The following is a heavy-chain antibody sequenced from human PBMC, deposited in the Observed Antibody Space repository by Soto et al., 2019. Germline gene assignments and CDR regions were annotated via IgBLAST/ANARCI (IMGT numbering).Heavy chain of an antibody. D-gene: IGHD5-12*01. CDR3: ARDRDGYNYWYFDL. Sequence: QVQLVQSGAEVKKPGSSVKVSCKVSGGTFSKYTINWVRQAPGQGLAWMAGIIPIYGTANYAQKFQGRISVTMDESTTTAYRELRGLRSDDTAIYYCARDRDGYNYWYFDLWGRGSLITVSS. V-gene: IGHV1-69*01. CDR2: IIPIYGTA. J-gene: IGHJ2*01. CDR1: GGTFSKYT.